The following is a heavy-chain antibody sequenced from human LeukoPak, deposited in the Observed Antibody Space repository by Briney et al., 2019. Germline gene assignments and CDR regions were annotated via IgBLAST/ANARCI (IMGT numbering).Heavy chain of an antibody. D-gene: IGHD5-12*01. J-gene: IGHJ4*02. Sequence: GGSLRLSCAASGFSFSGYAMHWVRQAPGKGLEWAAVISYDGNNKYYADSVKGRFTISRDNAKNSLYLQMNSLRAEDTAVYYCATVDIVATRDYWGQGTLVTVSS. CDR3: ATVDIVATRDY. CDR1: GFSFSGYA. V-gene: IGHV3-30-3*01. CDR2: ISYDGNNK.